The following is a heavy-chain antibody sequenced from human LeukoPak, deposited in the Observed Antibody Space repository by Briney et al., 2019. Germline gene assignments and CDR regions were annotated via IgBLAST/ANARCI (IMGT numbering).Heavy chain of an antibody. D-gene: IGHD6-13*01. CDR2: ISGSGGST. V-gene: IGHV3-23*01. J-gene: IGHJ4*02. CDR3: AKGRRWQQLVLYFDY. CDR1: GFTFSSYA. Sequence: GGSLRLSCAASGFTFSSYAMSWVRQAPGKGLEWVSAISGSGGSTYYADSVKGRFTISRDNSKNTLYLQMNSLRAEDTAVYYCAKGRRWQQLVLYFDYWGQGTLVTVSS.